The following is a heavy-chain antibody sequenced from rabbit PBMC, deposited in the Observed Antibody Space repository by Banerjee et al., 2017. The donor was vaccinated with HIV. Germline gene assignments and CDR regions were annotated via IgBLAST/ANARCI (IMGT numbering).Heavy chain of an antibody. Sequence: QEQLEESGGDLVKPEGSLTITCTASGFSFSNNYVMCWVRQAPGKGLEWIACINTSSGNTVYASWSKGRFTISKTSSTTVTLQMTSLTAADTATYFCARDLASVIGWNFNLWGPGTLVTVS. CDR3: ARDLASVIGWNFNL. V-gene: IGHV1S45*01. J-gene: IGHJ4*01. CDR1: GFSFSNNYV. CDR2: INTSSGNT. D-gene: IGHD1-1*01.